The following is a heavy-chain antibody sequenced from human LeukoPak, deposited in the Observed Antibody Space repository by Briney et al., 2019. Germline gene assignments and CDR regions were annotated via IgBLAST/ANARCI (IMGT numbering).Heavy chain of an antibody. D-gene: IGHD3-22*01. CDR1: GGSFSSYG. J-gene: IGHJ4*02. Sequence: LSLTCAVYGGSFSSYGMHWVRQAPGKGLEWVAVISYDGSNKYYADSVKGRFTISRDNSKNTLYLQMNSLRAEDTAVYYCAKAGTYYYDSSGYYYVSPVDYWGQGTLVTVSS. CDR2: ISYDGSNK. CDR3: AKAGTYYYDSSGYYYVSPVDY. V-gene: IGHV3-30*18.